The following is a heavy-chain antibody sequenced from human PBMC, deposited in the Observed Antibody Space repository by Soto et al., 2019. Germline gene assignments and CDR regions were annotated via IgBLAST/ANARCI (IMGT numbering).Heavy chain of an antibody. CDR3: ARARPGGARLDP. V-gene: IGHV4-30-4*01. Sequence: QVQLQESGPGLVKPSQTLSLTCTVSGGSISSGDYYWSWIRQPPGKGLEWIGYIYYSGSTHYNPSPXSXXTIPVDTSKNPFSLKLSSVTAADTAVYYCARARPGGARLDPWGQGTLVTVSS. CDR1: GGSISSGDYY. J-gene: IGHJ5*02. D-gene: IGHD2-15*01. CDR2: IYYSGST.